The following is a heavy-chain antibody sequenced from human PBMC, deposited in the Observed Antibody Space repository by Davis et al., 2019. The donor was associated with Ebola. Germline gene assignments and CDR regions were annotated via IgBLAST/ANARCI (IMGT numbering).Heavy chain of an antibody. CDR2: ISHDGSDK. V-gene: IGHV3-30*03. J-gene: IGHJ4*02. Sequence: GESLKISCAASGFDFSDYAMHWVRQAPGKGLEWVAVISHDGSDKYYTDSVKGRFTISRDNSNNTVYLQMNSLRAEDTAVYYCTRRPRRYYYDSSGYYADYWGQGTLVIVSS. CDR3: TRRPRRYYYDSSGYYADY. D-gene: IGHD3-22*01. CDR1: GFDFSDYA.